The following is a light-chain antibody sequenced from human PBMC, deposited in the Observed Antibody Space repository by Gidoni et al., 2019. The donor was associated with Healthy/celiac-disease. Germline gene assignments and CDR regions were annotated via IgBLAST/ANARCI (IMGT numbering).Light chain of an antibody. CDR3: QPYDNLPLT. CDR2: DAA. J-gene: IGKJ4*01. Sequence: DIQMTQAPSSLSASVGDRVTITCQASQDISNYLNWYQQKPGKAPKLLIYDAANLATGVPSRFSGSGSGTDFTFTISSLQPEVIATYYCQPYDNLPLTFGGGTKVEIK. V-gene: IGKV1-33*01. CDR1: QDISNY.